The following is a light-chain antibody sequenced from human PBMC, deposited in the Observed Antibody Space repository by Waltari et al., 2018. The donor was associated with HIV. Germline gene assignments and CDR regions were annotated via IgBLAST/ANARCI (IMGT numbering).Light chain of an antibody. CDR3: AACDDSLSGYV. J-gene: IGLJ1*01. V-gene: IGLV1-44*01. CDR1: SSNIRRNT. CDR2: RNN. Sequence: QSVLTQPPSASGTPGQRGTIGCSRSSSNIRRNTVNWDPQLPGTAPKLLIYRNNQRPSGVPDRFSASKSGTSASLAISGLQSEDEADYYCAACDDSLSGYVFGTGTKVTVL.